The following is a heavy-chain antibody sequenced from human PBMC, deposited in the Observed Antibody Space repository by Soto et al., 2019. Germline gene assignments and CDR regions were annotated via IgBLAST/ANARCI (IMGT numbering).Heavy chain of an antibody. CDR1: GGSISSYY. CDR3: ARVGGIAAADFYYYGMDV. V-gene: IGHV4-59*01. D-gene: IGHD6-13*01. J-gene: IGHJ6*02. CDR2: IYYSGST. Sequence: SETLSLTCTVSGGSISSYYWSWIRQPPGKGLEWIGYIYYSGSTNYNPSLKSRVTISVDTSKNQFSLKLSSVTAADTAVYYCARVGGIAAADFYYYGMDVWGQGTTVTVSS.